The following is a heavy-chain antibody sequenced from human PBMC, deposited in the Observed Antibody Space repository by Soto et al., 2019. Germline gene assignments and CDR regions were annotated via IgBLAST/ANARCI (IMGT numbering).Heavy chain of an antibody. Sequence: SDTRSLTCTVSGGSINTFYWSWIRQPAGKGLEWIGRIFSSGSTSFNPSLESRVAMSVDTSKNHFSLNLTSVTAADTAVYFCARGRYCLTGRCFPNWFDSWGQGALVTVSS. CDR2: IFSSGST. V-gene: IGHV4-4*07. CDR1: GGSINTFY. J-gene: IGHJ5*01. CDR3: ARGRYCLTGRCFPNWFDS. D-gene: IGHD7-27*01.